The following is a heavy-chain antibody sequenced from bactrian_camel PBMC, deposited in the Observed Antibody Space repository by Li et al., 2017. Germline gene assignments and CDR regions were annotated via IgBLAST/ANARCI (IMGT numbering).Heavy chain of an antibody. D-gene: IGHD5*01. V-gene: IGHV3S53*01. CDR3: VVEGGVASGPTFSFGY. CDR2: IDRSGST. Sequence: HVQLVESGGGSVQSGGSLRLSCAASGRTGSNYCMGWFRQAPGKEAEGVASIDRSGSTSYAHSVKGRFTISQDNAKNTVYLQMNILKPEDAAMYYCVVEGGVASGPTFSFGYWGQGTQVTVS. CDR1: GRTGSNYC. J-gene: IGHJ6*01.